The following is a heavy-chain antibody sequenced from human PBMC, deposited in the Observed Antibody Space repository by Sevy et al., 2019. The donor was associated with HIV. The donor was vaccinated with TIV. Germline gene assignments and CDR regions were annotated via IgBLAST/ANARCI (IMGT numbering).Heavy chain of an antibody. J-gene: IGHJ4*02. CDR3: ARANYDSSGYYYFPFDY. Sequence: SGPTLVNPTQTLTLTCTFSGFSLSTSGMCVSWIRQPPGKALEWLARIDWDDDKYYSTSLKTRLTISKDTSKNQVVLTMTNMDPVGTATYYCARANYDSSGYYYFPFDYWGQGTLVTVSS. CDR2: IDWDDDK. D-gene: IGHD3-22*01. CDR1: GFSLSTSGMC. V-gene: IGHV2-70*11.